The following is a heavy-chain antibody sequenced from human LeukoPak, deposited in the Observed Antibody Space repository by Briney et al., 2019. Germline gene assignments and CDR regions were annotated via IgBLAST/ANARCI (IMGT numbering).Heavy chain of an antibody. CDR2: TYNSGST. CDR3: ARGVVAAAGRTFDF. J-gene: IGHJ4*02. D-gene: IGHD6-13*01. CDR1: GYSISSGYY. Sequence: PSETLSLTCTVSGYSISSGYYWGWIRQPPGKGLEWIGYTYNSGSTNYNPSLKSRVTISLDTSKNQFSLKLSSVTAADTAVYYCARGVVAAAGRTFDFWGQGTLVTVSS. V-gene: IGHV4-61*01.